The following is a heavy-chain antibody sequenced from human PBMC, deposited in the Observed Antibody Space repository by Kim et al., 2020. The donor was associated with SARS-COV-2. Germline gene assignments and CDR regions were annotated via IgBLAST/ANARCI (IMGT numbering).Heavy chain of an antibody. J-gene: IGHJ6*02. CDR1: GYTLTELS. V-gene: IGHV1-24*01. CDR3: ATAVDTAMVLTYYGMDV. CDR2: FDPEDGET. D-gene: IGHD5-18*01. Sequence: ASVKVSCKVSGYTLTELSMHWVRQAPGKGLEWMGGFDPEDGETIYAQKFQGRVTMTEDTSTDTAYMELSSLRSEDTAVYYCATAVDTAMVLTYYGMDVWGQGTTVTVSS.